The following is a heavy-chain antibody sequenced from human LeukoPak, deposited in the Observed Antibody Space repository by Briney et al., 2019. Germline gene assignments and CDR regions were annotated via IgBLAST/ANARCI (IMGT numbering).Heavy chain of an antibody. CDR1: GYTFTGYY. CDR3: ARASYDFWSGYYPAFDY. D-gene: IGHD3-3*01. CDR2: INPNSGGT. V-gene: IGHV1-2*02. Sequence: ASVKVSCTASGYTFTGYYMHWVRQAPGQGLEWMGWINPNSGGTNYAQKFQGRVTMTRDTSISTAYMELSRLRSDDTAVYYCARASYDFWSGYYPAFDYWGQGTLVTVSS. J-gene: IGHJ4*02.